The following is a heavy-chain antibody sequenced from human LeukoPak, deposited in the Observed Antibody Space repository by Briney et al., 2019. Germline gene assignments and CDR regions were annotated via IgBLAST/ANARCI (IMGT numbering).Heavy chain of an antibody. CDR3: AREHIQQNYDFWSGYSQRWFDP. Sequence: SGPTLVKPTETLTLTCTVSGFSLSNARMGVSRIRQPPGKGLEWIGYIYYSGSTYYNPSLKSRVTISVDTSKNQFSLKLSSVTAADTAVYYCAREHIQQNYDFWSGYSQRWFDPWGQGTLVTVSS. CDR2: IYYSGST. V-gene: IGHV4-30-4*08. J-gene: IGHJ5*02. D-gene: IGHD3-3*01. CDR1: GFSLSNARMG.